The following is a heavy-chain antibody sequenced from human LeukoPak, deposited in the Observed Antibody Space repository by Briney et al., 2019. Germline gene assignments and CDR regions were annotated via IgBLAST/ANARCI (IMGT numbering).Heavy chain of an antibody. CDR3: AKESGDILTGYYVDY. Sequence: QPGGSLRLSCAASGFTFSSYGMHWVRQAPGKGLEWVAFIRYDGSNKYYADSVKGRFTISRDNSKNTLYLQMNSLRAEDTAVYYCAKESGDILTGYYVDYWGQGTLVTVSS. CDR1: GFTFSSYG. CDR2: IRYDGSNK. J-gene: IGHJ4*02. D-gene: IGHD3-9*01. V-gene: IGHV3-30*02.